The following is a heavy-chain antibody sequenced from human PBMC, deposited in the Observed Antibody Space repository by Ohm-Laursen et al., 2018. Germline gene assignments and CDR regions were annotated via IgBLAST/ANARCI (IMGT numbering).Heavy chain of an antibody. Sequence: SLRLSCAASGFTLNDFGIHWVRQAPGKGLEWVAVIWYDGSRTSYADSMKGRFTISRDNSMDTLYLQMNSLSAEDTAVYFCARDFAGYYDYWGQGTLVAVSS. D-gene: IGHD3-10*01. CDR2: IWYDGSRT. J-gene: IGHJ4*02. CDR1: GFTLNDFG. V-gene: IGHV3-33*01. CDR3: ARDFAGYYDY.